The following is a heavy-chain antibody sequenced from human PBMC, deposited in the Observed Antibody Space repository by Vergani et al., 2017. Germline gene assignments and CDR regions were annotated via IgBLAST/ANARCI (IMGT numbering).Heavy chain of an antibody. Sequence: QVQLQESGPGLVKPPGTLSLTCAVLGGSISSSNWWSWVRQPPGKGLEWIGETYHSGSTNYNPSLKSRVTISVDKSKDQFSLKLSSVTAADTAVYYCARKGHTHYYCAPGSMDVWGQGTTVTVSS. CDR1: GGSISSSNW. CDR2: TYHSGST. J-gene: IGHJ6*02. V-gene: IGHV4-4*03. CDR3: ARKGHTHYYCAPGSMDV. D-gene: IGHD3-10*01.